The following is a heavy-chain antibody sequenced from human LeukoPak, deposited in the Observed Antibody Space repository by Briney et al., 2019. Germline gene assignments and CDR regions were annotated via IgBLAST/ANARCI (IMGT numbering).Heavy chain of an antibody. V-gene: IGHV4-30-2*01. J-gene: IGHJ4*02. D-gene: IGHD4-4*01. CDR1: GGSISSGGYS. CDR2: IYHSGST. Sequence: SETLSLTCAVSGGSISSGGYSWSWIRQPPGKGLEWIGYIYHSGSTYHNPSLKSRVTISVDRSKNQFSLKLSSVTAADTAVYYCARDTVPDYWGQGTLVTVSS. CDR3: ARDTVPDY.